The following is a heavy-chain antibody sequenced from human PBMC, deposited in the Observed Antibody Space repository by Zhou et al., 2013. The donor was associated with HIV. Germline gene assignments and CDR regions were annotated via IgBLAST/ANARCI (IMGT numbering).Heavy chain of an antibody. CDR3: ARYLRGSVYHLDY. CDR2: VYHSGTT. D-gene: IGHD5-12*01. V-gene: IGHV4-59*11. J-gene: IGHJ4*02. CDR1: GGSIYSQY. Sequence: QVQLQESGPGLVKPSETLSLTCTVPGGSIYSQYWTWIRQPPGKGLEWIGYVYHSGTTNYNPSLKSRVSMSVDTSKSQFFLNLNSVTAADTAVYYCARYLRGSVYHLDYWGQGILVTVSS.